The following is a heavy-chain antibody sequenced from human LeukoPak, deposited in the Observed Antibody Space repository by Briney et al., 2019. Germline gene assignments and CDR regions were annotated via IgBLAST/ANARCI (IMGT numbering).Heavy chain of an antibody. V-gene: IGHV4-61*01. CDR2: IYYSGST. Sequence: SETLSLTCIVSGGSISSSNYYWSWIRQPPGKGLEWIGYIYYSGSTNYNPSLKSRVTISVDTSKNQFSLKLSSVTAADTAVYYCARGGYSGSYYGFDYWGQGTLVTVSS. CDR3: ARGGYSGSYYGFDY. D-gene: IGHD1-26*01. J-gene: IGHJ4*02. CDR1: GGSISSSNYY.